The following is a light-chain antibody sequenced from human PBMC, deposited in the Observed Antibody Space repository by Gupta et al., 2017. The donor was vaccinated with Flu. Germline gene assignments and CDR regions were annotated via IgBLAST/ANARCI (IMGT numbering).Light chain of an antibody. CDR2: AAS. V-gene: IGKV1-39*01. Sequence: DIQMTQSPSSLSASVGDRVTITCRASQSISSYLNWYQQKPGKAPKVMIYAASSLQSGVPSRFSGSGSGTDFTLTISRLQPEDFATYYCQQRDSTPYTFGQGTKLEIK. J-gene: IGKJ2*01. CDR3: QQRDSTPYT. CDR1: QSISSY.